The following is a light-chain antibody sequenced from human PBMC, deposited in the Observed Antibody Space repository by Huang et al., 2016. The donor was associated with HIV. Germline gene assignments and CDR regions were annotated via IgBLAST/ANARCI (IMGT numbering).Light chain of an antibody. CDR2: AAS. J-gene: IGKJ5*01. CDR3: MQGIHPIT. V-gene: IGKV2-29*02. CDR1: QSLLHSDGKTY. Sequence: IVMTQTPLSLPVTPGQPASMSCKSSQSLLHSDGKTYLYWYLQKPGQSPQLLIYAASSRLSGVPDRCTGSGSGTDFTLNISRVEADDVGVYYCMQGIHPITFGQGTRLDIK.